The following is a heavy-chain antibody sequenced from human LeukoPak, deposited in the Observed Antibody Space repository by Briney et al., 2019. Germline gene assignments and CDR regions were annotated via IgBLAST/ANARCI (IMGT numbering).Heavy chain of an antibody. J-gene: IGHJ6*04. V-gene: IGHV3-33*08. Sequence: GGSLRLSCAASGFTFDDYAMHWVRQAPGKGLEWVAVIWYDGSNKYYADSVKGRFTISRDNSKNTLYLQMNSLRAEDTAVYFCARGYGSGSPLYYYYGMDVWGKGTTVTVSS. CDR1: GFTFDDYA. CDR2: IWYDGSNK. D-gene: IGHD3-10*01. CDR3: ARGYGSGSPLYYYYGMDV.